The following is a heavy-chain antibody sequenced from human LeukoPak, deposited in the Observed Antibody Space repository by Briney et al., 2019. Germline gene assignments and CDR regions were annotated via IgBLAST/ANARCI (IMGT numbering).Heavy chain of an antibody. V-gene: IGHV3-7*01. CDR3: ASSYPFYYYYDSSGYSEY. CDR1: GFTFSSYW. CDR2: IKQDGSEK. Sequence: GGSLRLSCAASGFTFSSYWMSWVRQAPGKGLEWVANIKQDGSEKYYVDSVKGRFTISRDNAKNSLYLQMNSLRAEDTAVYYCASSYPFYYYYDSSGYSEYWGQGTLVTVSS. D-gene: IGHD3-22*01. J-gene: IGHJ4*02.